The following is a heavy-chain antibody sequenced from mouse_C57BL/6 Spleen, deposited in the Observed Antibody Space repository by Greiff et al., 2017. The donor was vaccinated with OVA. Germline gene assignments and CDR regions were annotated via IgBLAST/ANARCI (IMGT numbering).Heavy chain of an antibody. CDR2: INYDGSST. CDR3: ARGRYYGSSYNAMDY. CDR1: GFTFSDYY. Sequence: EVQRVESEGGLVQPGSSMKLSCTASGFTFSDYYMAWVRQVPEKGLEWVANINYDGSSTYYLDSLKSRFIISRDNAKNILYLQMSSLKSEDTATYYCARGRYYGSSYNAMDYWGQGTSVTVSS. V-gene: IGHV5-16*01. D-gene: IGHD1-1*01. J-gene: IGHJ4*01.